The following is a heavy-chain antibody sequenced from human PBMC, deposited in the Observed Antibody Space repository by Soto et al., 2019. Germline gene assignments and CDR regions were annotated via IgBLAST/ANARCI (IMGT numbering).Heavy chain of an antibody. Sequence: GGSLRLSCAASGFTFSSYAMSWVRQAPGRGLEWVSAISDSGGTTYYADSVKGRFTISRDNAKNTLYLQMNSLRAEDTALYYCARLTRGYCSSSSCPNWFDPWGQGTLVTVSS. CDR3: ARLTRGYCSSSSCPNWFDP. CDR2: ISDSGGTT. J-gene: IGHJ5*02. D-gene: IGHD2-2*01. V-gene: IGHV3-23*01. CDR1: GFTFSSYA.